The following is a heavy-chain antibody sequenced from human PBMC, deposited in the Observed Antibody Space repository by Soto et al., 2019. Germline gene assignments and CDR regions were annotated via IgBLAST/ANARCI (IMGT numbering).Heavy chain of an antibody. Sequence: PVGSLRLSCAASGFTFRNYEMNWVRQAPGKGLEWISYISNGASSIEYADSVKGRFTVSRDNAKNLLYLQMNSLRVEDTAVYFCGRVSSASGTFGWLDPWGQGTLVTVSS. D-gene: IGHD3-10*01. V-gene: IGHV3-48*03. J-gene: IGHJ5*02. CDR1: GFTFRNYE. CDR2: ISNGASSI. CDR3: GRVSSASGTFGWLDP.